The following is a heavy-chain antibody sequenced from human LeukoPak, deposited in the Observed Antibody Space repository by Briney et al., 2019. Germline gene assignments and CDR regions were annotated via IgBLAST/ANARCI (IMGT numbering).Heavy chain of an antibody. V-gene: IGHV3-48*01. Sequence: AGGSLRLSCAASGFILSSYSMNWVRQAPGKGLEWVSYISSSSSTIYYANSVKGRFTISRDTSKNTLYLQMGSLRTEDMAVYYCARVGDFSVAAFDIWGQGTMVTVSS. CDR2: ISSSSSTI. CDR1: GFILSSYS. CDR3: ARVGDFSVAAFDI. D-gene: IGHD3-16*01. J-gene: IGHJ3*02.